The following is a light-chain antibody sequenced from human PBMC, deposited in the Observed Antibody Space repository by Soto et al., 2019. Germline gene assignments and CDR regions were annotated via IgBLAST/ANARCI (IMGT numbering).Light chain of an antibody. CDR2: TTS. V-gene: IGKV3D-20*02. CDR3: QQRSNWPLT. CDR1: QSVISSC. J-gene: IGKJ4*01. Sequence: EIVLTQSPGTLSLSPGERATLSCTASQSVISSCLAWYQRKPGQAPRLLIHTTSIRATDIPDRFSGSGSGTDFTLTISRLEPDDFAVYYCQQRSNWPLTFGGGTKVEIK.